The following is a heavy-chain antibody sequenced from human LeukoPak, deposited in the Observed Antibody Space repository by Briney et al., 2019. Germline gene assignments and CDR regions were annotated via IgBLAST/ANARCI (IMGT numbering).Heavy chain of an antibody. CDR3: ARNYYDSSGYHDADAFDI. CDR1: GFTFSSYG. J-gene: IGHJ3*02. CDR2: IRYDGSNK. D-gene: IGHD3-22*01. V-gene: IGHV3-30*02. Sequence: GGSLRLSCAASGFTFSSYGMHWVRQAPGKGLEWVAFIRYDGSNKYYADSVKGRFTISRDNSKNTLYLQMNSLRAEDTAVYYCARNYYDSSGYHDADAFDIWGQGTMVTVSS.